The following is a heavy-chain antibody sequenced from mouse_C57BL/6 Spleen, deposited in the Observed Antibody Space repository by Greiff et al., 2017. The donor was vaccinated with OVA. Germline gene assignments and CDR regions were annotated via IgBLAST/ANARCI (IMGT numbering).Heavy chain of an antibody. CDR1: GYAFSSYW. CDR2: IYPGDGDT. CDR3: ARSGITTVVVDY. J-gene: IGHJ2*01. Sequence: VQLQQSGAELVKPGASVKISCKASGYAFSSYWMNWVKQRPGKGLEWIGQIYPGDGDTNYNGKFKGKATLTADKSSSTAYMQLSSLTSEDSAVYFCARSGITTVVVDYWGQGTTLTVSS. V-gene: IGHV1-80*01. D-gene: IGHD1-1*01.